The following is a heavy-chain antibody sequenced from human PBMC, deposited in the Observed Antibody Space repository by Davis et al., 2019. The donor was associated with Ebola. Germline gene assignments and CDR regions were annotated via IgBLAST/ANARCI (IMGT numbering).Heavy chain of an antibody. CDR3: ARTDCTGGVCYTRGMDV. J-gene: IGHJ6*02. D-gene: IGHD2-8*02. CDR1: GYTFISYD. Sequence: ASVKVSCKASGYTFISYDINWVRQAPGQGLEWMGWINPNSGGTNYAQKFQGWVTMTRDTSISTAYMELSRLRSDDTAVYYCARTDCTGGVCYTRGMDVWGQGTTVTVSS. CDR2: INPNSGGT. V-gene: IGHV1-2*04.